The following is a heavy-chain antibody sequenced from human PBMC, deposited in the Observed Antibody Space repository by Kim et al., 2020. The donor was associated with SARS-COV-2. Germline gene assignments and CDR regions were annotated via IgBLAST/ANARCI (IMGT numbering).Heavy chain of an antibody. CDR1: GYTFTGYY. J-gene: IGHJ6*02. CDR3: ARERGGYITMVRGVIITIGSGYYGMDV. D-gene: IGHD3-10*01. CDR2: INPNSGGT. Sequence: ASVKVSCKASGYTFTGYYMHWVRQAPGQGLEWMGWINPNSGGTNYAQKFQGWVTMTRDTSNSTAYMELSRLRSDDTAVYYCARERGGYITMVRGVIITIGSGYYGMDVWGQGTTVTVSS. V-gene: IGHV1-2*04.